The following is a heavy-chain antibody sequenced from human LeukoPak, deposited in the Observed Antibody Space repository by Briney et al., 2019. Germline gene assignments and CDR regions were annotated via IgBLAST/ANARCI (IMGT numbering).Heavy chain of an antibody. CDR2: ISAYNGDT. CDR1: GYTFTSYG. Sequence: ASVKVSCTASGYTFTSYGISWVRQAPGQGLEWLGWISAYNGDTNYAQKLQGRVTMTTDTSTSTAYMELRSLRSDDTAVYYCARDRYYDSSGYYQANWFDPWGQGTLVTVSS. V-gene: IGHV1-18*01. J-gene: IGHJ5*02. D-gene: IGHD3-22*01. CDR3: ARDRYYDSSGYYQANWFDP.